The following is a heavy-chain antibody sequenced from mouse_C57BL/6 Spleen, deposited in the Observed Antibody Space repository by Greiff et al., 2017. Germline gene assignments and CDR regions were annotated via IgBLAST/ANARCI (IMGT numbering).Heavy chain of an antibody. V-gene: IGHV1-52*01. Sequence: VQLQQPGAELVRPGASVKLSCKASGYTFTSYWMHWVKQRPIQGLEWIGNIDPSDSETHYNQKFKDKATVTVDKTSSTAYMQLSSLTSEDSAVXDWARASPFDYWGQGTTLTVSS. CDR3: ARASPFDY. D-gene: IGHD6-1*01. CDR1: GYTFTSYW. CDR2: IDPSDSET. J-gene: IGHJ2*01.